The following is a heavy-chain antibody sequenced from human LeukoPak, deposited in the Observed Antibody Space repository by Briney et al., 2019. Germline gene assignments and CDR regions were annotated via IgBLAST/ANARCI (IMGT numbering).Heavy chain of an antibody. J-gene: IGHJ3*02. CDR2: IYYSGST. V-gene: IGHV4-30-4*01. CDR3: AKTGGDSSGFGAFDI. Sequence: SQTLSLTCTVSVGSLSSGDYYWSWIRQPPGKGLEWIGHIYYSGSTYYNPSIKSRVTISVDTSKNQFSLKLSSVTAADTAVYYCAKTGGDSSGFGAFDIWGQGTMVTVSS. CDR1: VGSLSSGDYY. D-gene: IGHD3-22*01.